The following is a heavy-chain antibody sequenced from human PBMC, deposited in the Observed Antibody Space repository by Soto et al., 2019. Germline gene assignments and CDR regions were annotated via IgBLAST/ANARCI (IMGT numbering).Heavy chain of an antibody. CDR2: IYYSGST. Sequence: QLQLQESGPGLVKPSETLSLTCTVSGGSISSSSYYWGWIRQPPGKGLEWIGSIYYSGSTYYNPALKSRVTISVDTSKNQFSLKLSSVTAADTAVYYCARHGSSTSRTNYYDYYMDVWGKGTTVTVSS. V-gene: IGHV4-39*01. J-gene: IGHJ6*03. CDR3: ARHGSSTSRTNYYDYYMDV. D-gene: IGHD2-2*01. CDR1: GGSISSSSYY.